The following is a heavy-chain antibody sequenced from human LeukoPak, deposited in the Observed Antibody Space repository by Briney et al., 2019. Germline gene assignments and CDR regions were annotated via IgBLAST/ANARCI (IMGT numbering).Heavy chain of an antibody. CDR1: GFNVGSNY. V-gene: IGHV3-53*01. Sequence: PGGSLRLSCAASGFNVGSNYMSWVRQTPGKGLEWVSVIYRGGATYYADSVKGRFTLSRDNSKNTLYLQMNSLRAEDTAVYYCARDHYYDSSGAFDYWGQGTLVTVSS. CDR2: IYRGGAT. D-gene: IGHD3-22*01. CDR3: ARDHYYDSSGAFDY. J-gene: IGHJ4*02.